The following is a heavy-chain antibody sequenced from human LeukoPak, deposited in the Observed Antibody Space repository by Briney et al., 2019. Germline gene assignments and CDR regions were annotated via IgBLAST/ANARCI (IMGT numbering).Heavy chain of an antibody. J-gene: IGHJ6*02. CDR1: GFTFSSYW. CDR3: ARERWDIAVAGTGYYYYYGMDV. V-gene: IGHV3-7*03. Sequence: PGGSLRPSCAASGFTFSSYWMSWVRQAPGKGLEWVANIKQDGSEKYYVDSVKGRFTISRDNAKNSLYLQMNSLRAEDTAVYYCARERWDIAVAGTGYYYYYGMDVWGQGTTVTVSS. D-gene: IGHD6-19*01. CDR2: IKQDGSEK.